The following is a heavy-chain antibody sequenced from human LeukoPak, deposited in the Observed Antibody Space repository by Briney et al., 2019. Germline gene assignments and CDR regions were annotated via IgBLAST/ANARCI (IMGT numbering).Heavy chain of an antibody. D-gene: IGHD3-3*01. V-gene: IGHV3-53*01. J-gene: IGHJ6*03. CDR2: IYSDNT. CDR1: GFTVSSNS. Sequence: PGGSLRLSCTVSGFTVSSNSMSWVRQAPGKGLEWVSFIYSDNTHYSDSVRGRFTISRDNSKNTLYLQMNSLRAEDTAVYYCARKADFWSGYYTDYYYYYMDVWGKGTTVTVSS. CDR3: ARKADFWSGYYTDYYYYYMDV.